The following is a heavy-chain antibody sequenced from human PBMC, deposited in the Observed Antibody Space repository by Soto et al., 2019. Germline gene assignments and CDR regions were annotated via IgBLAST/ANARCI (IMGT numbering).Heavy chain of an antibody. J-gene: IGHJ5*02. V-gene: IGHV3-48*02. CDR3: ARGNFEVVVSSSRWFDP. Sequence: PGGSLRLSCVGSGFTFRRFSMNWVRQAPGKGLEWLSYISTTGNTIFYADSVKGRFTISRDNANSSLSLQMNSLRDEDTAVYYCARGNFEVVVSSSRWFDPWGQGTLVTVSS. CDR1: GFTFRRFS. D-gene: IGHD2-15*01. CDR2: ISTTGNTI.